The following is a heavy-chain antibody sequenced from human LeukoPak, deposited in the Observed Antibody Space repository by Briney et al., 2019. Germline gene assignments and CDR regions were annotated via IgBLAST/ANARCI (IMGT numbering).Heavy chain of an antibody. CDR2: IYYSGST. CDR3: ARLKSLGIAAAGYFDY. J-gene: IGHJ4*02. V-gene: IGHV4-59*08. Sequence: SETLSLTCAVSGGPLTSYYWSWIRQPPGKGLEWIGYIYYSGSTNYNPSLKSRVTISVDTSKNQFSLKLSSVTAADTAVYYCARLKSLGIAAAGYFDYWGQGTLVTVSS. CDR1: GGPLTSYY. D-gene: IGHD6-13*01.